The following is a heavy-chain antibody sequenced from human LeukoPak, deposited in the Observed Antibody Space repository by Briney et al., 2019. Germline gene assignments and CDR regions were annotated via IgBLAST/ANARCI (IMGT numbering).Heavy chain of an antibody. V-gene: IGHV6-1*01. CDR1: GDSVSSNSAG. CDR3: ARLILWFGDGAAGYFDY. J-gene: IGHJ4*02. Sequence: SSQTLSLTCAISGDSVSSNSAGWNWIRQSPSRGLEWLGRTYYRSKWYNDYAVSVKSRITINPDTSKNQFSLQLNSVTPEDTAIYYCARLILWFGDGAAGYFDYWGQGTLVTVSP. CDR2: TYYRSKWYN. D-gene: IGHD3-10*01.